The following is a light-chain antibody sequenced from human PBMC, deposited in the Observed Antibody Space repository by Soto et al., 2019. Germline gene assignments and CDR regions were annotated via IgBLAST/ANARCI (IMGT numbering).Light chain of an antibody. CDR1: QSVRSNY. J-gene: IGKJ5*01. Sequence: EVVLTQSPGTLSLSPGERATLSCRASQSVRSNYLAWYQQKPGQAPRLLISNTSNRATGIPDRFSGSGSGTDFTLTIGRLEPEDFAVYYCQQYGTSLITFGQGTRLEIK. CDR2: NTS. V-gene: IGKV3-20*01. CDR3: QQYGTSLIT.